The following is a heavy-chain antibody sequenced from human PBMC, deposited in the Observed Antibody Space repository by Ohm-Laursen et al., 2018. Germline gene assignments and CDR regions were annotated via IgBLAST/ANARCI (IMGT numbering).Heavy chain of an antibody. V-gene: IGHV4-59*01. Sequence: GTLSLTCTVSGGSISSYYWSWIRQPPGKGLEWIGYIYYSGSTNYNPSLKSRVTISVDTSKNQFSLKLSSVTAADTAVYYCAREIPYYDILTGRGSYYYGMDVWGQGTTVTVSS. CDR3: AREIPYYDILTGRGSYYYGMDV. CDR1: GGSISSYY. CDR2: IYYSGST. J-gene: IGHJ6*02. D-gene: IGHD3-9*01.